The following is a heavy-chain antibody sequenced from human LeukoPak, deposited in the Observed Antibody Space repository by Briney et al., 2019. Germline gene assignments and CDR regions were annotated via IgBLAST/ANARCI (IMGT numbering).Heavy chain of an antibody. J-gene: IGHJ5*02. D-gene: IGHD3-9*01. CDR1: GYTFTSYD. Sequence: GASVKVSCKASGYTFTSYDISWVRQAPGQGLEWMGWISAYNGNTNYAQKLQGRVTMTTDTSTSTAYMELRSLRSDDTAVYYCARDEYDILTGYEHNWFDPWGQGTLVTVSS. V-gene: IGHV1-18*01. CDR3: ARDEYDILTGYEHNWFDP. CDR2: ISAYNGNT.